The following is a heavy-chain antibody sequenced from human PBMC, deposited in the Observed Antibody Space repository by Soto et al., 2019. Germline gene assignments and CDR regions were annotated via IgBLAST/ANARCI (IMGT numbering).Heavy chain of an antibody. CDR3: ARDSGDGRAFDI. Sequence: GGSLRLSCAASGFTFSSYGMHWVRQAPGKGLEWVAVIWHDGSNKNYADSVKGRFTISRDNSKNTVYLQMNSLRAEDRAVYYCARDSGDGRAFDIGGQGTMVTVSS. CDR1: GFTFSSYG. CDR2: IWHDGSNK. V-gene: IGHV3-33*01. D-gene: IGHD2-21*02. J-gene: IGHJ3*02.